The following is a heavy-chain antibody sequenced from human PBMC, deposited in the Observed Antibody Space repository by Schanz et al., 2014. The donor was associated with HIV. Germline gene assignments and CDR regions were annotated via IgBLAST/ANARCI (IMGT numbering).Heavy chain of an antibody. CDR2: ISYDRSHK. CDR3: ARGLGAGGYDYRAYGFGMDV. V-gene: IGHV3-30*03. CDR1: GFTFSSYG. J-gene: IGHJ6*02. Sequence: QVQLVESGGGVVQPGRSLRLSCAASGFTFSSYGMHWVRQVPGKGLEWVAVISYDRSHKYYADSVKGRFTISRDNSKNTLYLQVNSLDTEDTAVYYCARGLGAGGYDYRAYGFGMDVWGQGTTVTVSS. D-gene: IGHD5-12*01.